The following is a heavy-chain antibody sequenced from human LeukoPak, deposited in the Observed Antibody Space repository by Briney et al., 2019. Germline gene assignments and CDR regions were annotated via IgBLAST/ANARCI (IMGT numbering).Heavy chain of an antibody. D-gene: IGHD2-15*01. CDR1: GGSFSGYY. CDR2: INHSGST. J-gene: IGHJ4*02. CDR3: ARIYYCSGGSCYEPRDY. V-gene: IGHV4-34*01. Sequence: PSETLSLTCAVYGGSFSGYYWSWIRQPPGKGLEWIGEINHSGSTNYNPSLKSRVTISVDTSKNQFSLKLSFVTAADTAVYYCARIYYCSGGSCYEPRDYWGQGTLVTVSS.